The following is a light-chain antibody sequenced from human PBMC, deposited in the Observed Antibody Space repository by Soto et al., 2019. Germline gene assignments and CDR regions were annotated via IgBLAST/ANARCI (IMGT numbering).Light chain of an antibody. CDR3: QQYSVYWT. CDR2: DAS. V-gene: IGKV1-5*01. J-gene: IGKJ1*01. Sequence: DTQMTQSPSTLSASEGDRVTIPCRASQSVSTRLAWYQQKPGKAHKVLIYDASSWAGGVPSRFTGSGSGTEFTLTINSLQPDDFATYYCQQYSVYWTFGQGTKVDIK. CDR1: QSVSTR.